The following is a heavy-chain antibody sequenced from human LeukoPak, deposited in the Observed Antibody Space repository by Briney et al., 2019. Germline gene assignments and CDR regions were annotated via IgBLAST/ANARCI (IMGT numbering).Heavy chain of an antibody. CDR2: IYHSGST. V-gene: IGHV4-38-2*01. CDR3: ARQGDQLLSLNWFDP. Sequence: SETLSLTCAVSGYSISSGSYWGWIRQPPGKGLEWIGSIYHSGSTYYNPSLKSRVTISVDTSKNQFSLKLSSVTAADTAVYYCARQGDQLLSLNWFDPWGQGTLVTVYS. J-gene: IGHJ5*02. CDR1: GYSISSGSY. D-gene: IGHD2-2*01.